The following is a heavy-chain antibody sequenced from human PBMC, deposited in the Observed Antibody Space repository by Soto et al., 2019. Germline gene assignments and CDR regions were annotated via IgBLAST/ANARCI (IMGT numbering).Heavy chain of an antibody. Sequence: QVQLQESGPGLVKPSETLSLTCTVSGGSVSSGSYYWSWIRQPPGKGLEWIGYIYYSGSTNYNPSLKSRVTISVDTSKNQFSLKLSSVTAADTAVYYCARDRYSGSYLTAGWYFDYWGQGTLVTVSS. D-gene: IGHD1-26*01. V-gene: IGHV4-61*01. CDR3: ARDRYSGSYLTAGWYFDY. CDR2: IYYSGST. CDR1: GGSVSSGSYY. J-gene: IGHJ4*02.